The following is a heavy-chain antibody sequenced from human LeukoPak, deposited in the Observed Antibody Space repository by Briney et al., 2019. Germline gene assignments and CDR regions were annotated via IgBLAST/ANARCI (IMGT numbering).Heavy chain of an antibody. D-gene: IGHD2-15*01. CDR1: GYTFTNYD. J-gene: IGHJ5*02. CDR3: SRDQDIVVVVAALRQREMGGFDP. CDR2: MNPKSGNT. V-gene: IGHV1-8*01. Sequence: ASVKVSCKASGYTFTNYDINWVRQATGQGPEWMGWMNPKSGNTGYAQKFQGRVTMTRNTSISTAYMELSSLRSDDTAVYYCSRDQDIVVVVAALRQREMGGFDPWGQGTLVTVSS.